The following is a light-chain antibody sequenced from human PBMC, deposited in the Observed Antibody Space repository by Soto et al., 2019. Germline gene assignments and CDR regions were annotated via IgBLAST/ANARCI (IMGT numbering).Light chain of an antibody. CDR3: TSYTTNKTPL. CDR2: DVS. Sequence: QSALTQPASVSGSPGQSITISCTGTSSDVGGYKYVSWYQQHPGKAPKLMIYDVSSRPSGVSNRFSGSKSGNTASLTISGLLSEEDADYYCTSYTTNKTPLFGGGTKVTVL. J-gene: IGLJ2*01. V-gene: IGLV2-14*03. CDR1: SSDVGGYKY.